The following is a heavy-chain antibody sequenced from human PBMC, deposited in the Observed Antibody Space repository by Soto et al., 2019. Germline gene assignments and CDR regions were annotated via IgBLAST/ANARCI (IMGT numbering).Heavy chain of an antibody. Sequence: SETLSLTCTVSGGSIFSHLWSWVRQPPGKGLEWIGYVSHSGSTTHNPSLKSRVTISLDTSQNQVSLQLRSVTAADTAVYYCAREGPLSGDAFDIWGRGTKVTVSS. CDR3: AREGPLSGDAFDI. CDR1: GGSIFSHL. CDR2: VSHSGST. V-gene: IGHV4-59*11. J-gene: IGHJ3*02. D-gene: IGHD3-16*01.